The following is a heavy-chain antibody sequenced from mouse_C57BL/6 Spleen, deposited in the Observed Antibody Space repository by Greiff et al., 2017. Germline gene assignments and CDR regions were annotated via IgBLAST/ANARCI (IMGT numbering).Heavy chain of an antibody. V-gene: IGHV1-82*01. CDR3: ERGDGSSYPHY. CDR1: GYAFSSSW. J-gene: IGHJ2*01. Sequence: QVQLKQSGPELVKPGASVKISCKASGYAFSSSWMNWVKQRPGKGLEWIGRIYPGDGDTNYTGKFKGKATLTADNSSSTAYMQLSSLTSEDSAVYFCERGDGSSYPHYWGQGTTLTVSS. CDR2: IYPGDGDT. D-gene: IGHD1-1*01.